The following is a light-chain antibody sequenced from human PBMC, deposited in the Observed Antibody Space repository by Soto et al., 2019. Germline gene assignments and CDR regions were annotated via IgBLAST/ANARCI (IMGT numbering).Light chain of an antibody. J-gene: IGKJ1*01. CDR3: QQYGSSRT. Sequence: ENVLTQSPGTLSLSPGERATLSCRASQSVSSSYLAWYQQKPGQAPRLVIYGASSRATGIADRFSASGPGTDFTLTISRLEPEDFAVYYCQQYGSSRTFGQGTKVDIK. V-gene: IGKV3-20*01. CDR1: QSVSSSY. CDR2: GAS.